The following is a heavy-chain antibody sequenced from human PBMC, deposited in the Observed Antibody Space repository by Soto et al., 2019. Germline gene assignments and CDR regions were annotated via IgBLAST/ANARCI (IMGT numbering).Heavy chain of an antibody. CDR1: GYTLTELS. J-gene: IGHJ3*02. Sequence: ASVKVSCKVSGYTLTELSMHCVRQAPGKGLEWMGGFDPEDGETIYAQKFQGRVTMTEDTSTDTAYMELSSLRSEDTAVYYCATSTYYDILTGYYPDAFDIWXQGTMVTVSS. CDR3: ATSTYYDILTGYYPDAFDI. D-gene: IGHD3-9*01. V-gene: IGHV1-24*01. CDR2: FDPEDGET.